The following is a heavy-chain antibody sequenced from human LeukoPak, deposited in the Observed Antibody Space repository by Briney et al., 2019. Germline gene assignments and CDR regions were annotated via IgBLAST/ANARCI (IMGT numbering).Heavy chain of an antibody. CDR2: IKRKTEGETT. Sequence: GGALRLSCAASGFTFSNAWMRWVGQAPGKGLEGVGRIKRKTEGETTDYAAPVKGRFTISRDYSKNTLYLQMNSLKTEDTAVYYCTTTIGYRSSTSCSNWFDPWGQGTLVTASS. CDR3: TTTIGYRSSTSCSNWFDP. V-gene: IGHV3-15*01. D-gene: IGHD2-2*01. CDR1: GFTFSNAW. J-gene: IGHJ5*02.